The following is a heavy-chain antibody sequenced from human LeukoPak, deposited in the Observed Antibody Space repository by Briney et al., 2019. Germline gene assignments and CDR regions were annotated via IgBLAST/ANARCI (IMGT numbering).Heavy chain of an antibody. Sequence: SETLSLTCTVSGGSISSYYWSWIRQPPGKGLEWIGYIYYSGSTNYNPSLKSRVTISVDTSKNQFSLKLSSVSAADTAVYYCARDTVTGTTPGTFDYWGQGTLVTVSS. CDR3: ARDTVTGTTPGTFDY. CDR1: GGSISSYY. V-gene: IGHV4-59*01. J-gene: IGHJ4*02. D-gene: IGHD1-20*01. CDR2: IYYSGST.